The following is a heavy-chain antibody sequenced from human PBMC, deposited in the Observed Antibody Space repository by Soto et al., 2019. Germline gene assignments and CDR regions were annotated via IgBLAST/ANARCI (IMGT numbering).Heavy chain of an antibody. CDR1: GFTFSSYG. Sequence: GGSLRLSCAASGFTFSSYGMHWVRQAPGKGLEWVAVIWYDGSNKYYADSVKGRFTISRDNSKNTLYLQMNSLRAEDTAVYYCARFVGIIKPDYYYDGMDVWGQGTTVTVSS. CDR2: IWYDGSNK. D-gene: IGHD3-10*01. J-gene: IGHJ6*02. V-gene: IGHV3-33*01. CDR3: ARFVGIIKPDYYYDGMDV.